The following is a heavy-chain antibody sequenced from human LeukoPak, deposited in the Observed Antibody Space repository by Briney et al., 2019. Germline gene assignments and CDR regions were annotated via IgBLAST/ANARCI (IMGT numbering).Heavy chain of an antibody. CDR3: VQSYSVRLGPESYYYFYVDV. CDR1: GDSVSSNSAA. V-gene: IGHV6-1*01. Sequence: SQTLSLTCAISGDSVSSNSAAWNWIGQSPSRGLEWLGRTYYRSKWYYDYATSVKGRITINPDTSKNQFSLQLSSVTSEDTAVYYCVQSYSVRLGPESYYYFYVDVWGKGTTITVSS. J-gene: IGHJ6*03. D-gene: IGHD5/OR15-5a*01. CDR2: TYYRSKWYY.